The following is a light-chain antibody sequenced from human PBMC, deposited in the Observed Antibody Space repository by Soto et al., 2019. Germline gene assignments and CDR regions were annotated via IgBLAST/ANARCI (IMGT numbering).Light chain of an antibody. Sequence: DIQMTQSPSSLSASVGDRVTLTCRASQSISNNLNWYQQKPGRAPKLLIYAASSLQSGVPSRFSGSGSGTDFALTISSLRPEDFATYYCQQSYSTPSFGQGTQLEIK. CDR1: QSISNN. CDR3: QQSYSTPS. CDR2: AAS. J-gene: IGKJ2*01. V-gene: IGKV1-39*01.